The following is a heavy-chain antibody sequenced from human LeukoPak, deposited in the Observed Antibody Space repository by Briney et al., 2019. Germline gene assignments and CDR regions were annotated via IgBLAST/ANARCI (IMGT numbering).Heavy chain of an antibody. V-gene: IGHV3-48*02. Sequence: GGSLRLSCAASGFTFSSYSMNWVRQAPGKGLEWVSYISSSSSTIYYADSVKGRFTISRDNAKNSLYLQMNSLRDEDTAVYYCARDGSDGYNPRGYFDYWGQGTLVTVSS. CDR1: GFTFSSYS. CDR2: ISSSSSTI. J-gene: IGHJ4*02. D-gene: IGHD5-24*01. CDR3: ARDGSDGYNPRGYFDY.